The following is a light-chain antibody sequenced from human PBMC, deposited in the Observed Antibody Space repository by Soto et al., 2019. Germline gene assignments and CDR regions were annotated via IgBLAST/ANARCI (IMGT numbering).Light chain of an antibody. J-gene: IGLJ1*01. CDR3: KSYDSSLSGV. Sequence: QLVLTQPPSVSGAPGQRVTISCTGSSSNIGAGYDVHWYQQLTGTATKLLIYGNSNRPSGVPDRFSGSKAGTSASLAITGLQAEDEADYYCKSYDSSLSGVFGTGTKLTVL. CDR1: SSNIGAGYD. CDR2: GNS. V-gene: IGLV1-40*01.